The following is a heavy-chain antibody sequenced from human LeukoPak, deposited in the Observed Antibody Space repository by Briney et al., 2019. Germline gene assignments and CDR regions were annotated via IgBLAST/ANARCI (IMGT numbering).Heavy chain of an antibody. D-gene: IGHD1-26*01. CDR1: GFTFSSHW. V-gene: IGHV3-7*01. J-gene: IGHJ4*02. CDR3: ARDKRVVGATGMGDY. Sequence: PGGSLRLSCAASGFTFSSHWMSWVRQAPGKGLEWVANIKHGGSEKYFVDSVKGRFTISRDNAKNSLYLQINSLRAEDTAVYFCARDKRVVGATGMGDYWGQGTLVTVSS. CDR2: IKHGGSEK.